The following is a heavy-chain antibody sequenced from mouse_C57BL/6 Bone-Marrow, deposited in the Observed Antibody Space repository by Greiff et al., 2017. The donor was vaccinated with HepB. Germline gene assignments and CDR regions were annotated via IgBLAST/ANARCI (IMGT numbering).Heavy chain of an antibody. D-gene: IGHD2-3*01. CDR3: AREDGYPQCFDV. Sequence: VQLKESGPSLVRPSQTLSLTCPVTGFSINSDCFWIWIRQFPGNNLEYIGYTFYSGITYYNPSLESRTYITRDTSKNQFSLNLSSVTTEYTATDYGAREDGYPQCFDVWGKGTTVTVSS. J-gene: IGHJ1*03. CDR1: GFSINSDCF. V-gene: IGHV3-3*01. CDR2: TFYSGIT.